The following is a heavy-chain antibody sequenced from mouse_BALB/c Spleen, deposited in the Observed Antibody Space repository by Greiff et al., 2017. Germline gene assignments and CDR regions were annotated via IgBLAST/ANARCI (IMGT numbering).Heavy chain of an antibody. CDR2: IYPSDSYT. CDR3: TRGDDYYAMDY. Sequence: QVQLQQPGAELVRPGASVKLSCKASGYTFTSYWINWVKQRPGQGLEWIGNIYPSDSYTNYNQKFKDKATLTVDKSSSTAYMQLSSPTSEDSAVYYCTRGDDYYAMDYWGQGTSVTVSS. J-gene: IGHJ4*01. CDR1: GYTFTSYW. V-gene: IGHV1-69*02.